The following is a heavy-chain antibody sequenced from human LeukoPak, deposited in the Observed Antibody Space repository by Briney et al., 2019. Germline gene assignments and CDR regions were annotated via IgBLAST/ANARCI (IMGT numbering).Heavy chain of an antibody. J-gene: IGHJ4*02. V-gene: IGHV1-18*01. D-gene: IGHD3-3*01. CDR1: GYTFTSYG. Sequence: GASVKVSCTASGYTFTSYGISWVRQAPGQGLEWMGWISAYNGNTNYAQKLQGRVTMTTDTSTSTAYMELRSLRSDDTAVYYCARARGLGFWSGYYDLDYWGQGTLVTVS. CDR3: ARARGLGFWSGYYDLDY. CDR2: ISAYNGNT.